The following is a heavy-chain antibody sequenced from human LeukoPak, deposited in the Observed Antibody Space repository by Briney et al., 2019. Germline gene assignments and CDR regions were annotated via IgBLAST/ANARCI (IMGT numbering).Heavy chain of an antibody. CDR3: ARVGTSYPHVWYFDY. CDR1: GGSISSYY. J-gene: IGHJ4*02. Sequence: SETLSLTCTVSGGSISSYYWSWIRQPAGKGLEWIGRIYTSGSTNYNPSLKSRVTMSVDTSKNQFSLKLSSVTAADTAVYYYARVGTSYPHVWYFDYWGQGTLVTVSS. V-gene: IGHV4-4*07. D-gene: IGHD1-26*01. CDR2: IYTSGST.